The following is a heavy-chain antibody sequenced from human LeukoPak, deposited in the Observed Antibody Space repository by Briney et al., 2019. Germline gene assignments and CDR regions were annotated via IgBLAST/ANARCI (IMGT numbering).Heavy chain of an antibody. CDR1: GFTFSSHD. Sequence: GGSLRLSCAASGFTFSSHDMHWVRQAPGKGLEWVAFISYDGGKKDYADSVKGRFTISRDNSRNTLYLQMNSLRAEDTAVYYCASLYDSSGYCWGQGTLVTVSS. V-gene: IGHV3-30*03. J-gene: IGHJ4*02. CDR3: ASLYDSSGYC. D-gene: IGHD3-22*01. CDR2: ISYDGGKK.